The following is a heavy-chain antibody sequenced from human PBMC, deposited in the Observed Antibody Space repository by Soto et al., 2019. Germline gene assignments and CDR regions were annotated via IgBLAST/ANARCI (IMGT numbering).Heavy chain of an antibody. D-gene: IGHD3-9*01. CDR1: GGTFSSYT. CDR3: ARDTYYDILTGPPTDYYYMDV. Sequence: SVKVSCKASGGTFSSYTISWVRQAPGQGLEWMGRIIPILGIANYAQKFQGRVTITADKSTSTAYMELSSLRSEDTAVYYCARDTYYDILTGPPTDYYYMDVWGKGTTVTVSS. CDR2: IIPILGIA. V-gene: IGHV1-69*04. J-gene: IGHJ6*03.